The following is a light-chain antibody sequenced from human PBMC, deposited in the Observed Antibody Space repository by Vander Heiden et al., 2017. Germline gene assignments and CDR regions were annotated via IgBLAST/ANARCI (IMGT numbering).Light chain of an antibody. Sequence: DIQMTQSPSTLSASVGDKVTITCRASQSISIYLKWYQQRPGKAPELLISGASSLHSGVPSRFSGSGSGTVFTLTINSLQPDDFATYYCQQSYRTPYTFGQGSKLEIK. CDR1: QSISIY. V-gene: IGKV1-39*01. CDR3: QQSYRTPYT. J-gene: IGKJ2*01. CDR2: GAS.